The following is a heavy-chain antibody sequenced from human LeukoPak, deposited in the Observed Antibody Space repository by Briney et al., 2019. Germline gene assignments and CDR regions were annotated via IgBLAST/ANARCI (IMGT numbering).Heavy chain of an antibody. J-gene: IGHJ5*02. D-gene: IGHD1-1*01. Sequence: SETLSLTCSVSGYTISSGYYWVWIRQPPGKGLEWIGSFYHTGSTYYNPSLKSRVTISLDTSKNHFSLKLISVTAADTAVYYCARGVVTGTTNWFDPWGQGTLVTVSS. CDR1: GYTISSGYY. V-gene: IGHV4-38-2*02. CDR2: FYHTGST. CDR3: ARGVVTGTTNWFDP.